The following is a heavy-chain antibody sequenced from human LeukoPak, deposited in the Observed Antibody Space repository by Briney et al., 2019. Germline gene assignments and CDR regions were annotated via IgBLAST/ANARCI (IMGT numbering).Heavy chain of an antibody. J-gene: IGHJ4*02. CDR1: GFPFSSYA. D-gene: IGHD5-18*01. CDR3: AKDTVRGYSYGQFDY. Sequence: PGGSLRLSCAASGFPFSSYAMSWVRQAPGKGLEGVSAISGSGGSTYYADSVKGRFTISRDNSKNTLYLQMNSLRAEDTAVYYCAKDTVRGYSYGQFDYWGQGTLVTVSS. CDR2: ISGSGGST. V-gene: IGHV3-23*01.